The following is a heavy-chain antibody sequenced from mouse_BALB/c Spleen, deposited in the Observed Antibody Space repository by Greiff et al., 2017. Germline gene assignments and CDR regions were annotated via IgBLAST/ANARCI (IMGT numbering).Heavy chain of an antibody. CDR3: ATHYGNYLGWFAY. D-gene: IGHD2-1*01. Sequence: VQLKESGPGLVKPSQSLSLTCTVTGYSITSDYAWNWIRQFPGNKLEWMGYISYSGSTSYNPSLKSRISITRDTSKNQFFLQLNSVTTEDTATYYCATHYGNYLGWFAYWGQGTLVTVSA. CDR1: GYSITSDYA. J-gene: IGHJ3*01. V-gene: IGHV3-2*02. CDR2: ISYSGST.